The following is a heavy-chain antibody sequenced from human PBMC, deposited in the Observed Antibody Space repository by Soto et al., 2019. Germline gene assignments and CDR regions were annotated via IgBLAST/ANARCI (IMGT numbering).Heavy chain of an antibody. V-gene: IGHV1-18*01. Sequence: ASVKVSCKASGYTFTSYGISWVRQAPGQGLEWMGWISAYNGNTNYAQKLQGRVTMTTDTSTSTAYMELRSLRSDDTAVYYCARDPCTNGVCYGWFDPWGQGTLVTVSS. CDR2: ISAYNGNT. CDR1: GYTFTSYG. J-gene: IGHJ5*02. CDR3: ARDPCTNGVCYGWFDP. D-gene: IGHD2-8*01.